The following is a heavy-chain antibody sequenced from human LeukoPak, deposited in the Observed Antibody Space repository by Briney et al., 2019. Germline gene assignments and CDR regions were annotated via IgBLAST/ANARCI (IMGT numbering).Heavy chain of an antibody. CDR2: ISAYNGNT. CDR1: GYTFTSYG. D-gene: IGHD6-19*01. CDR3: ARSGGWYDYFDY. Sequence: ASVKVSCKASGYTFTSYGISWVRQAPGQGLEWMGWISAYNGNTNYAQKFQGRVTMTRDTSISTAYMELSRLRSDDTAVYYCARSGGWYDYFDYWGQGTLVTVSS. J-gene: IGHJ4*02. V-gene: IGHV1-18*01.